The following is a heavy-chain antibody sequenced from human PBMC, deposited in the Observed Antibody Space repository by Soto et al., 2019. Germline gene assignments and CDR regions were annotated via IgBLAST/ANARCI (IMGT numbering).Heavy chain of an antibody. CDR2: INHSGST. CDR3: ARHTPREPYYDFWSGYLYYFDY. J-gene: IGHJ4*02. CDR1: GGSFSGYY. V-gene: IGHV4-34*01. Sequence: SETLSLTCAVYGGSFSGYYWSWIRQPPGKGLEWIGEINHSGSTYYNPSLKSRVTISVDTSKNQFSLKLSSVTAADTAVYYCARHTPREPYYDFWSGYLYYFDYWGQGTLVTVSS. D-gene: IGHD3-3*01.